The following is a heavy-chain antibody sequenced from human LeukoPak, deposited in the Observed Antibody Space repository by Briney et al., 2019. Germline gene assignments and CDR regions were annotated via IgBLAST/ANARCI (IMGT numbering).Heavy chain of an antibody. CDR3: ARDSYCSGGTCYRPTDLDY. CDR1: GFTVSSNY. V-gene: IGHV3-11*04. J-gene: IGHJ4*02. D-gene: IGHD2-15*01. Sequence: GGSLRLSCAASGFTVSSNYMSWVRQAPGKGLEWVSHISSSGTTIYYADSVKGRFTISRDNAKKSLYLQMNSLRAEDTAVYYCARDSYCSGGTCYRPTDLDYWGQGTLVTVSS. CDR2: ISSSGTTI.